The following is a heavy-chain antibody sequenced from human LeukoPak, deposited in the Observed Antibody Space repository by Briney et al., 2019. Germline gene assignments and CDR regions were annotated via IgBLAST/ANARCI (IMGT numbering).Heavy chain of an antibody. CDR3: ASFWVTPPIWFAP. Sequence: SETLSLTCAVYGGSFSGYYWSWIRQPPGKGLEWIGEINHSGSTNYNPSLKSRVTISVDTSKNQFSLKLSSVTAADTAVYYCASFWVTPPIWFAPWGQGTLVPVSS. J-gene: IGHJ5*02. CDR1: GGSFSGYY. V-gene: IGHV4-34*01. CDR2: INHSGST. D-gene: IGHD2-21*02.